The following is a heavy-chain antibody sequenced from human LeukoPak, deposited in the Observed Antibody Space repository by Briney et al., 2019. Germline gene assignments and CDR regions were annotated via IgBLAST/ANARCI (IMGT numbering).Heavy chain of an antibody. V-gene: IGHV3-23*01. J-gene: IGHJ3*02. CDR3: AKPRDSIVGTTTPTRLATLDI. CDR2: ISTGGGST. Sequence: GGSLRRSCAASGFTFSSNAMSWVRQAPGKGLEWVSAISTGGGSTYYADSVKGRFTISRDNPNNTLYLQMNNLRAEDTAVYYCAKPRDSIVGTTTPTRLATLDIWGQGTMVTVSS. CDR1: GFTFSSNA. D-gene: IGHD1-26*01.